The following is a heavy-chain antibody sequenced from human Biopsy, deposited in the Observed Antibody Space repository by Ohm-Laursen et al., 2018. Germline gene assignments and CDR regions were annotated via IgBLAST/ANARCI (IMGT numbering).Heavy chain of an antibody. V-gene: IGHV1-8*01. CDR3: ARGYSRRVSILEASIYWFDT. CDR1: GYSFSTYD. J-gene: IGHJ5*02. D-gene: IGHD6-6*01. CDR2: MIPSSGKT. Sequence: EASVKVSCNASGYSFSTYDVNWVRQARGQGLEWTGWMIPSSGKTGYAQRFQGRVTLTMNTSISTAYMELSGLRSEDTAVYFCARGYSRRVSILEASIYWFDTWGQGTLVTVSS.